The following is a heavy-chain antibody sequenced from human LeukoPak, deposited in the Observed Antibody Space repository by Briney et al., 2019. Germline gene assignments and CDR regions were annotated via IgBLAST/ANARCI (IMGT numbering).Heavy chain of an antibody. CDR2: IYYSGST. D-gene: IGHD3-22*01. J-gene: IGHJ3*02. CDR3: ARDFESYYDSSGYSSAFDI. CDR1: GGSISSSSYY. V-gene: IGHV4-39*02. Sequence: SETLSLTCTVSGGSISSSSYYWGWIRQPPGKGLEWIGSIYYSGSTYYNPSLKSRVTISVDTSKNQFSLKLSSVTAADTAVYYCARDFESYYDSSGYSSAFDIWGQGTVVTVSS.